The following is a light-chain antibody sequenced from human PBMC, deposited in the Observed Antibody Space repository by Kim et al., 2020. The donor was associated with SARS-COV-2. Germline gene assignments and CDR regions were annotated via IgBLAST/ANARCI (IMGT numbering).Light chain of an antibody. CDR2: EDN. CDR3: QSYDSSNPYVV. Sequence: NFMLIQPHSVSESPGKTVTISCTRSSGSIASNYVQWYQQRPGSAPTTVIYEDNQRPSGVPDRFSGSIDSSSNSASLTISGLKTEDEADYYCQSYDSSNPYVVFGGGTQLTV. CDR1: SGSIASNY. J-gene: IGLJ2*01. V-gene: IGLV6-57*04.